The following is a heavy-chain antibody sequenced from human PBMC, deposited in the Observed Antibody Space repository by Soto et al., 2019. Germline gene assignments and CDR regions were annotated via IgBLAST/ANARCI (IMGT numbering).Heavy chain of an antibody. CDR1: GFTFSSYA. CDR2: ISYDGSNK. D-gene: IGHD3-22*01. J-gene: IGHJ1*01. CDR3: ARDNELYDSSGYYFEYFQH. Sequence: GESLKISCAASGFTFSSYAMHWVRQAPGKGLEWVAVISYDGSNKYYADSVKGRFTISRDNSKNTLYLQMNSLRAEDTAVYYCARDNELYDSSGYYFEYFQHWGQGTLVTVSS. V-gene: IGHV3-30-3*01.